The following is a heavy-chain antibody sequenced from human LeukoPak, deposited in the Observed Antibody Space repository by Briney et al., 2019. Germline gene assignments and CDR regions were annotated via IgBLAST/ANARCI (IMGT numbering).Heavy chain of an antibody. J-gene: IGHJ3*02. Sequence: SVTVSFKASGGTFSSYAISWVRQPPGQGLELMGGIIPVFGTANYAQKFQGRVTITADKSTSTAYMELSSLRSEDTAVYYCARAAGYCSSTSCYGGDAYDIWGQGTMVTVSS. V-gene: IGHV1-69*06. CDR3: ARAAGYCSSTSCYGGDAYDI. D-gene: IGHD2-2*01. CDR1: GGTFSSYA. CDR2: IIPVFGTA.